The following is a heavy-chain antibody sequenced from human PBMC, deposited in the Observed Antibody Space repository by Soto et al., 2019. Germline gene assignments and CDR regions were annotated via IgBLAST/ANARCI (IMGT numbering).Heavy chain of an antibody. V-gene: IGHV3-23*01. CDR2: VNGGGDIT. J-gene: IGHJ6*02. CDR3: ARGHFGVTMDA. D-gene: IGHD3-3*01. Sequence: EVQLLESGGGLVQPGGSLRLSCAASEFTFSRYFMIWDRQAPGKGLEWVSGVNGGGDITYYAESVKGRFTIARDNSKNTLYLQMNSLRAEDTAVFYFARGHFGVTMDAWGQGTKVTVSS. CDR1: EFTFSRYF.